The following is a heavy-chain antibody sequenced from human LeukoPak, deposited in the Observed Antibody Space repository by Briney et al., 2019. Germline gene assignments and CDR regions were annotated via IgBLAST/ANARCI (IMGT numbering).Heavy chain of an antibody. J-gene: IGHJ4*02. V-gene: IGHV3-30*01. Sequence: PGGSLRLSCAASEFTFSHFAMHWVRQAPGKGLEWVAVVSCHGNDGYYADSVKGRFTISRDNSKNTLYLQIDSLRAEDTAIYYCTRDAYNFNDFDYWGQGTLVTVSS. CDR2: VSCHGNDG. D-gene: IGHD5-24*01. CDR1: EFTFSHFA. CDR3: TRDAYNFNDFDY.